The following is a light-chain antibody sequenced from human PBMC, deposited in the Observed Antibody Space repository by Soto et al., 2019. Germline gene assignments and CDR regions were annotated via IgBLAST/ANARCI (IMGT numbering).Light chain of an antibody. J-gene: IGKJ1*01. CDR1: QGISTY. V-gene: IGKV1-39*01. Sequence: DIQMTQSPSSLSESAGDRVTITCRASQGISTYLNWYQQKPGKAPKLLIYAASSLQSGVPSRFSGSGSATEFSLTISSLESGDSGTYHCQQYATYAPSTFGQGTKVDI. CDR2: AAS. CDR3: QQYATYAPST.